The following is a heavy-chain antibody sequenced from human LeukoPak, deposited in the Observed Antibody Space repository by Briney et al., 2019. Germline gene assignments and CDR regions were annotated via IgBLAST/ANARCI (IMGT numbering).Heavy chain of an antibody. V-gene: IGHV3-49*03. J-gene: IGHJ4*02. CDR3: SRGTGWLSVY. CDR1: GFTFGDYL. D-gene: IGHD6-19*01. CDR2: ISGGTT. Sequence: GGSLRLSCTASGFTFGDYLMSWFRQAPGKGLEWIGFISGGTTEYAASVKGRFTISRDDSTSIAYLQMNSLTTEDTAVYYCSRGTGWLSVYWGQGTLVTVSS.